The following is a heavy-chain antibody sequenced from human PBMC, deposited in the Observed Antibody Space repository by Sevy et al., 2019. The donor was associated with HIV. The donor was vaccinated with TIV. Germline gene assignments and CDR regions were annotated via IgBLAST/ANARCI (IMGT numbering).Heavy chain of an antibody. Sequence: GGSLRLSCAASGFSFNTYTFYWVRQAPGEGLEWISSISSSGVYEYYADSVRGRFTISRDNAKNSLSLQMNGLRVEDTGGYYCAGVPDSGGRGRADYWGQGTRVTVSS. CDR1: GFSFNTYT. CDR2: ISSSGVYE. CDR3: AGVPDSGGRGRADY. D-gene: IGHD1-26*01. J-gene: IGHJ4*02. V-gene: IGHV3-21*01.